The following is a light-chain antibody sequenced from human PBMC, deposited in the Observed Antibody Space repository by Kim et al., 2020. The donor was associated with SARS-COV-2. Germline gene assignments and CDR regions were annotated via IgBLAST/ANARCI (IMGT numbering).Light chain of an antibody. J-gene: IGKJ4*01. Sequence: ASVGDRVTITCRASQGISTWLAWDQQKPDKSPKSLIFAVSSVHSGVPSRFSGCGFGTDFTLTSSSLQPEDFAPYYCQQYASDPLTFCGGTKV. CDR3: QQYASDPLT. CDR2: AVS. CDR1: QGISTW. V-gene: IGKV1D-16*01.